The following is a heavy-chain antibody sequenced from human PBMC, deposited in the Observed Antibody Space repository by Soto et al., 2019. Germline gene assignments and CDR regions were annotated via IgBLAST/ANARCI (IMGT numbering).Heavy chain of an antibody. J-gene: IGHJ4*01. D-gene: IGHD6-19*01. CDR3: ARDGVTGWYDLDY. V-gene: IGHV6-1*01. Sequence: KQSQTLSLTCAISGDSVSSNSATWNWIRQSPSRGLEWLGRTYYRSKWYYDYAISVKSRVTINPDTSKNQFSLQLNSVTPEDTAVYYCARDGVTGWYDLDYWGHGTLVTVSS. CDR2: TYYRSKWYY. CDR1: GDSVSSNSAT.